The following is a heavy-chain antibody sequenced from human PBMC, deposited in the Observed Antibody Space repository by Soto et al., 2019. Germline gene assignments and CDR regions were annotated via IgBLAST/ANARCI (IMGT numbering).Heavy chain of an antibody. CDR3: ARRVRSGYDFYYYGVDV. J-gene: IGHJ6*02. CDR2: ITSSSTYT. D-gene: IGHD5-18*01. Sequence: GGSLRLSCAASGFTFSDYYMSWIRQAPGKGLEWVSYITSSSTYTNYADSVKGRFTISRDNAKNSLFLQMNSLRAEDTAVYYCARRVRSGYDFYYYGVDVWGQGTTVTVSS. V-gene: IGHV3-11*03. CDR1: GFTFSDYY.